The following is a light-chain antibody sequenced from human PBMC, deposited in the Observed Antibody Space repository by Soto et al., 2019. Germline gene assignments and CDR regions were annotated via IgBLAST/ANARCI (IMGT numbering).Light chain of an antibody. Sequence: QSALTQPPSVSGSPGQSVTISCTGTSSDVGSYDRVSWYQQPPGTAPTLMIYDVSNRPSGIPDRFSGSKSGNTASLTISGLQSEDEADYYCSSYTSSSTLIFGGGTKLTVL. CDR3: SSYTSSSTLI. CDR1: SSDVGSYDR. V-gene: IGLV2-18*02. CDR2: DVS. J-gene: IGLJ2*01.